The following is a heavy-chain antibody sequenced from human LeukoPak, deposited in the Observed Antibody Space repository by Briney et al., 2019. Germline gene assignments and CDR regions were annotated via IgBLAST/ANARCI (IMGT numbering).Heavy chain of an antibody. D-gene: IGHD3-22*01. CDR1: GFTFSSYW. J-gene: IGHJ4*02. CDR3: AMGPYYYDSSGYYY. Sequence: GGSLRLSCAASGFTFSSYWMHWVRQAPGKGLVVVSRINSDGSSTSYADSVKGRFTISRDNAKNTLYLQMNSLRAEDTAVYYCAMGPYYYDSSGYYYWGQGTLVTVSS. V-gene: IGHV3-74*01. CDR2: INSDGSST.